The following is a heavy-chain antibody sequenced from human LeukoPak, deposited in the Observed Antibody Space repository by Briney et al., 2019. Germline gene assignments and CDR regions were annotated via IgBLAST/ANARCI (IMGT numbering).Heavy chain of an antibody. D-gene: IGHD6-19*01. V-gene: IGHV4-59*08. Sequence: SETPSLTCTVSGGSINNYCCIWIRQPPGKGLEWIGFFDNSGSTNYNPSLKSRVTISVDTSKDQVSLKLNSVTAAGTAVYYCARGLFQWPARIDYWGQGTLVTVSS. CDR2: FDNSGST. CDR1: GGSINNYC. CDR3: ARGLFQWPARIDY. J-gene: IGHJ4*02.